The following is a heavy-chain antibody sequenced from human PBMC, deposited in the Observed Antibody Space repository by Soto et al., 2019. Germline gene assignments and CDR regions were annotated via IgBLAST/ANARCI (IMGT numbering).Heavy chain of an antibody. CDR3: ARAPALGLYYYGMDV. V-gene: IGHV5-10-1*01. D-gene: IGHD2-2*01. CDR1: GYSFTSYW. CDR2: IDPSDSYT. J-gene: IGHJ6*02. Sequence: GESLKISCKGSGYSFTSYWISWVRQMPGKDLEWMGRIDPSDSYTNYSPSFQGHVTISADKPISTAYLQWSSLKASDTAMYYCARAPALGLYYYGMDVWGQGTTVTVSS.